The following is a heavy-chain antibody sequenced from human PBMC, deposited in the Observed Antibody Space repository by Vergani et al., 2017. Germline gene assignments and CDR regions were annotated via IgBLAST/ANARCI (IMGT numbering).Heavy chain of an antibody. CDR3: ARAKERWLQIPGY. Sequence: QVQLQESGPGLVKPSETLSLTCTVSGYSISSGYYWGWIRQPPGKGLEWIGSIYHSGSTYYNPSLKSRVTISVDTSKNQFSLKLSSVTAADTAVYYCARAKERWLQIPGYWGQGTLVTVSS. J-gene: IGHJ4*02. CDR2: IYHSGST. V-gene: IGHV4-38-2*02. CDR1: GYSISSGYY. D-gene: IGHD5-24*01.